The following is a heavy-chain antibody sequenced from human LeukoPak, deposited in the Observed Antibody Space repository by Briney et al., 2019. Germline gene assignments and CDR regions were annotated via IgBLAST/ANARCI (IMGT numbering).Heavy chain of an antibody. J-gene: IGHJ6*02. D-gene: IGHD5-12*01. CDR1: GFTFSSYE. CDR2: ISSSGSTI. V-gene: IGHV3-48*03. CDR3: ARQTSGYSGYDYLATYYYGMDV. Sequence: GGSLRLSCAASGFTFSSYEMNWVRQAPGKGLEWVSYISSSGSTIYYADSVKGRFTISRDNAKNSLYLQMNSLRAEDTAVYYCARQTSGYSGYDYLATYYYGMDVWGQGTTVTVSS.